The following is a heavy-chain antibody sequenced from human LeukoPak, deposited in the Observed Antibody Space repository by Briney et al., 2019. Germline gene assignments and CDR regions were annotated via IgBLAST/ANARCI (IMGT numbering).Heavy chain of an antibody. CDR3: ARGLEWGDGFDI. CDR1: GYSISSGYY. Sequence: LETLSLTCTVSGYSISSGYYWGWIRQPAGKGLEWIGRVYVSGSTNYNPSLKSRVTISVDTSKNHFSLKLTSVTAADTAVYYCARGLEWGDGFDIWGQGTMVTVSP. V-gene: IGHV4-38-2*02. D-gene: IGHD1-1*01. CDR2: VYVSGST. J-gene: IGHJ3*02.